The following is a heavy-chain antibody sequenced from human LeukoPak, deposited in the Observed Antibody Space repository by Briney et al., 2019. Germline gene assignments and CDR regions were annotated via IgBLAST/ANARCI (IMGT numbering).Heavy chain of an antibody. Sequence: TSETLSPTCGVSGGSITTTNFWSWVRQPPGGGLEWIGEISLAGRTRYNPSLESRVTISIDKSKNHLYLNLDSVTAADTAVYYCSRESGPFCPFGHWGQGTLVAVTS. V-gene: IGHV4-4*02. CDR1: GGSITTTNF. CDR3: SRESGPFCPFGH. J-gene: IGHJ4*02. CDR2: ISLAGRT. D-gene: IGHD1-26*01.